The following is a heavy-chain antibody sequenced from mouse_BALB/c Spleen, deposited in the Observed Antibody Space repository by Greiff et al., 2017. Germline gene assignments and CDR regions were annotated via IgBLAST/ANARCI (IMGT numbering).Heavy chain of an antibody. CDR1: GFTFSSYA. D-gene: IGHD2-4*01. J-gene: IGHJ3*01. V-gene: IGHV5-6-5*01. CDR3: ARGRYDYGAWFAY. CDR2: ISSGGST. Sequence: EVQVVESGGGLVKPGGSLKLSCAASGFTFSSYAMSWVRQTPEKRLEWVASISSGGSTYYPDSVKGRFTISRDNARNILYLQMSSLRSEDTAMYYCARGRYDYGAWFAYWGQGTLVTVSA.